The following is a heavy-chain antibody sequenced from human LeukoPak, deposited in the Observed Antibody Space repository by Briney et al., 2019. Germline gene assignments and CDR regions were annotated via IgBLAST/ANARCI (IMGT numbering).Heavy chain of an antibody. D-gene: IGHD6-6*01. V-gene: IGHV4-59*06. CDR3: ARDLAAHNAFDI. Sequence: SETLSLTCTVSGGSVTGYYWTWIRQPVGKGLEWIGYIYHSGSTYYNPSLKSRVAISVDRSKNQFSLKLSSVTAADTAVYYCARDLAAHNAFDIWGQGTMVTVSS. J-gene: IGHJ3*02. CDR1: GGSVTGYY. CDR2: IYHSGST.